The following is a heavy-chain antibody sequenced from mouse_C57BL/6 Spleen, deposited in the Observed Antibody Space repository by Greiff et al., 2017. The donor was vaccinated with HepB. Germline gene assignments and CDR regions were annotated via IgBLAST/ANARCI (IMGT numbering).Heavy chain of an antibody. V-gene: IGHV1-64*01. Sequence: VQLQQSGAELVKPGASVKLSCKASGYTFTSYWMHWVKQRPGQGLEWIGMIHPNSGSTNYNEKFKSKATLTVDKSSSTAYMQLSSLTSEDSAVYYCARITTVVATNYWYFDVWGTGTTVTVSS. CDR2: IHPNSGST. J-gene: IGHJ1*03. CDR1: GYTFTSYW. D-gene: IGHD1-1*01. CDR3: ARITTVVATNYWYFDV.